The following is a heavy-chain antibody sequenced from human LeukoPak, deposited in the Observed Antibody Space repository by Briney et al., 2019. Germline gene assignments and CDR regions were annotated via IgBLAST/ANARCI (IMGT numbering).Heavy chain of an antibody. V-gene: IGHV3-7*05. D-gene: IGHD3/OR15-3a*01. Sequence: PGGSLRLSCAASGFTFSRYWMSWVRQAPGKGLEWVANTKQGGSEKNYVDSVKGRFTISRDNAKNSLYLQMNSLRAEDTAVYYCASTFGLGAFWGQGTLVTVSS. CDR2: TKQGGSEK. J-gene: IGHJ4*02. CDR1: GFTFSRYW. CDR3: ASTFGLGAF.